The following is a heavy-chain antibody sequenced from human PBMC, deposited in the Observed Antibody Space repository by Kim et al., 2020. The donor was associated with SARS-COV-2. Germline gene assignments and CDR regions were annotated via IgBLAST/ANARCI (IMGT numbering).Heavy chain of an antibody. CDR1: GGTFSSYA. Sequence: SVKVSCKASGGTFSSYAISWVRQAPGQGLEWMGGIIPIFGTANYAQKFQGRVTITADESTSTAYMELSSLRSEDTAVYYCARVYSPGYYDFWSGYGNAGGSHDYWGQGTLVTVSS. V-gene: IGHV1-69*13. CDR3: ARVYSPGYYDFWSGYGNAGGSHDY. CDR2: IIPIFGTA. D-gene: IGHD3-3*01. J-gene: IGHJ4*02.